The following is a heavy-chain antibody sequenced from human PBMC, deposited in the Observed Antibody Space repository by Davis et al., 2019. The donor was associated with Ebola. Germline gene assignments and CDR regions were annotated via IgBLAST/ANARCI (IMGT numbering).Heavy chain of an antibody. CDR3: TRESGRGGASSTDC. J-gene: IGHJ4*02. CDR2: ISYDGRDK. D-gene: IGHD2-21*01. CDR1: GLTFSSYA. Sequence: GESLKISCAASGLTFSSYAMHWVRQAPGKGLEWVAFISYDGRDKLYADSTKGRFTISRDNYKDTVYLQMNSLKTEDTAVYYCTRESGRGGASSTDCWGQGTLVTVSS. V-gene: IGHV3-30*04.